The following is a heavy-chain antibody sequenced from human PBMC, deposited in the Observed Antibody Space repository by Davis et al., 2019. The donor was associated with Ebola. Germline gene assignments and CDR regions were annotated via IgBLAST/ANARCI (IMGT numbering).Heavy chain of an antibody. CDR3: ASMGYYYYYGMDV. V-gene: IGHV3-53*04. CDR1: GFTVSSNY. CDR2: IYSGGST. D-gene: IGHD1-26*01. J-gene: IGHJ6*02. Sequence: GGSLRLSCAASGFTVSSNYMSWVRQAPGKGLEWVAVIYSGGSTYYADSVKGRFTISRHNSKNTLYLQMNSLRAEDTAVYYCASMGYYYYYGMDVWGQGTTVTVSS.